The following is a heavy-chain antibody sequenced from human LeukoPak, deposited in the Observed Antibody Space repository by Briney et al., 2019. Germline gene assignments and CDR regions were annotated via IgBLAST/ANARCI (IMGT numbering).Heavy chain of an antibody. CDR3: ARTGWGLRPWKIYTYYFDY. CDR1: GGSFSGYY. V-gene: IGHV4-34*01. J-gene: IGHJ4*02. CDR2: INHSGST. D-gene: IGHD2-21*02. Sequence: SETLSLTCAVYGGSFSGYYCSWIRQPPGKGLEWIGEINHSGSTNYNPSLKSRVTISVDTSKNQFSLKLSSVTAADTAVYYCARTGWGLRPWKIYTYYFDYWSQGTLVTVSS.